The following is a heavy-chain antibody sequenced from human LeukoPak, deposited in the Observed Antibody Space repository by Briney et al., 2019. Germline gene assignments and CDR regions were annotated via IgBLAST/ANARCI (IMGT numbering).Heavy chain of an antibody. Sequence: SVKVSCKASGYTFSNYGISWVRQAPGQGLEWMGGIIPIFGTAIYAQRFQGRVTITADKSTSTAYMELSSLRSEDTAMYYCSNYKNLRFDYWGQGTLVTVSS. CDR2: IIPIFGTA. CDR3: SNYKNLRFDY. D-gene: IGHD4-17*01. J-gene: IGHJ4*02. CDR1: GYTFSNYG. V-gene: IGHV1-69*06.